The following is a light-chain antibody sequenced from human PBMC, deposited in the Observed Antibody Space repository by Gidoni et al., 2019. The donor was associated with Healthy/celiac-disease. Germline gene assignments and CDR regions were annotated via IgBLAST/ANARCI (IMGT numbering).Light chain of an antibody. J-gene: IGLJ3*02. CDR2: DVS. CDR3: SSDTSSSTWV. V-gene: IGLV2-14*03. CDR1: SSYVGGYNY. Sequence: QSALTQPASVSGSPGQSITISCTGTSSYVGGYNYVSWYQQHPGKAPKLMIYDVSNRPSGVSNRVSGSKSGNTAALTISGLQAEDEADYYCSSDTSSSTWVFGGGTKLTVL.